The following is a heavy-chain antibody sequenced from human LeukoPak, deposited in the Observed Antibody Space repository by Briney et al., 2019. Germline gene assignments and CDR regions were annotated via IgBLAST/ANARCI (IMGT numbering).Heavy chain of an antibody. CDR1: GFTFSSYA. J-gene: IGHJ4*02. Sequence: GGSLRLSCAASGFTFSSYAMSWVRQAPGKGLEWVSAISGSGGSTYYADSVKGRFTISRDNSDNTLYLQMNSLGAEDTAVYYCAKDMELWPPYFDYWGQGTLVTVSS. D-gene: IGHD5-18*01. CDR2: ISGSGGST. V-gene: IGHV3-23*01. CDR3: AKDMELWPPYFDY.